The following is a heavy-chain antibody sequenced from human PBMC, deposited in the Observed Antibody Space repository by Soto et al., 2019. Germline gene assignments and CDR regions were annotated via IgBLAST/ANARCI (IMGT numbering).Heavy chain of an antibody. CDR2: ISGSGGST. J-gene: IGHJ4*02. CDR1: GFTFSSYA. V-gene: IGHV3-23*01. Sequence: EVQLLESGGGLVQPGGSLRLSCAASGFTFSSYAMSWVRQAPGKGLEWVSAISGSGGSTYYADSVKGRFTISRDNSKNTLYLQMNSLRAEDTAVYSCAKGMEWLRLAYYFDYWGQGTLVTVSS. D-gene: IGHD5-12*01. CDR3: AKGMEWLRLAYYFDY.